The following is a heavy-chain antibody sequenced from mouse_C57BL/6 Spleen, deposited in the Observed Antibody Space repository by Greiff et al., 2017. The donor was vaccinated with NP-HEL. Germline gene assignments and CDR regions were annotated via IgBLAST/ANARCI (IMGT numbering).Heavy chain of an antibody. V-gene: IGHV3-8*01. CDR3: ARGIYYGSSPNGYFDV. J-gene: IGHJ1*03. CDR1: GYSITSDY. Sequence: EVKLVESGPGLAKPSQTLSLTCSVTGYSITSDYWNWIRKFPGNKLEYMGYISYSGSTYYNPSLKSRISITRDTSKNQYYLQLNSVTTEDTATYYCARGIYYGSSPNGYFDVWGTGTTVTVSS. D-gene: IGHD1-1*01. CDR2: ISYSGST.